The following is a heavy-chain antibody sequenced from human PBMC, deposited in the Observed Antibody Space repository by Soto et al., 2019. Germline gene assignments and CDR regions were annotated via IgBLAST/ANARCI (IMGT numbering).Heavy chain of an antibody. CDR2: VYHSRSS. CDR3: ARGSRNYFDS. CDR1: GYYISSGGYS. V-gene: IGHV4-30-2*01. J-gene: IGHJ4*02. Sequence: QLQLQESGSGLVKPSQTLSLTCAVSGYYISSGGYSWSWIRQPPGKGLEWIGYVYHSRSSYYNPSLKGRVTISVDRSNNQFSLRLSSVTAADTAVYYCARGSRNYFDSWGQGTLVTVSS.